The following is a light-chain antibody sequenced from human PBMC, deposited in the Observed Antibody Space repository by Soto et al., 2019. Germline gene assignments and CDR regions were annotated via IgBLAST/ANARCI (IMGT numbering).Light chain of an antibody. J-gene: IGLJ1*01. CDR3: SSFSGSDNGDV. Sequence: HSALTQPPSASGSPGQSVTISCTGTSSDVGGYNYVSWYQQHPGKAPKLMIFEVSKRPAGVPDRFSGSKSGNTASLTVSGLQAEDEADYYCSSFSGSDNGDVFGTGTKVTVL. CDR1: SSDVGGYNY. V-gene: IGLV2-8*01. CDR2: EVS.